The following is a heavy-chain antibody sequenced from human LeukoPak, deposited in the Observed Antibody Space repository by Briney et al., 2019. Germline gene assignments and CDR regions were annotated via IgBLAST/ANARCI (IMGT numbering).Heavy chain of an antibody. CDR2: INRGGSRT. J-gene: IGHJ4*02. CDR3: ARGGSDTAMAHDY. CDR1: GFTFSNHW. Sequence: GGSLRLPCAASGFTFSNHWMHWVRQAPGKGLMWVSRINRGGSRTDYADSVKGRFTISRDDAKNTLYLQLNSLRAEDTAVYFCARGGSDTAMAHDYWGQGTLVTVSS. D-gene: IGHD5-18*01. V-gene: IGHV3-74*01.